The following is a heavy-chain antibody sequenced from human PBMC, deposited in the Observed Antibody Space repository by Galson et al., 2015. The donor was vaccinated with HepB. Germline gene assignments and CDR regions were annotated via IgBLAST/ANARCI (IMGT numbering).Heavy chain of an antibody. CDR1: GFTFCSYW. CDR2: IKQDGREV. D-gene: IGHD3-10*01. V-gene: IGHV3-7*01. Sequence: FPGTSCAAPGFTFCSYWVTWVRQGPREGVGGGANIKQDGREVSYVGSIKGRFHISRDNAKNLVCLEMDSLRAEDTAVYYCARDKWFGELLPNYYDYWGQGSLVTVSS. J-gene: IGHJ4*02. CDR3: ARDKWFGELLPNYYDY.